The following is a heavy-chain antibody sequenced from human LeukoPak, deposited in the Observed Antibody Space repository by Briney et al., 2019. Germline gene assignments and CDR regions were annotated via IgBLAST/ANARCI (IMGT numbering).Heavy chain of an antibody. CDR2: ISSSSSTI. CDR1: GFTFSSYA. D-gene: IGHD3-22*01. Sequence: GGSLRLSCAASGFTFSSYAMHWVRQAPGKGLEWVSYISSSSSTIYYADSVKGRFTISRDNAKNSLYLQMNSLRAEDTAVYYCARSPRYYYDSSGYYPDWGQGTLVTVSS. V-gene: IGHV3-48*01. J-gene: IGHJ4*02. CDR3: ARSPRYYYDSSGYYPD.